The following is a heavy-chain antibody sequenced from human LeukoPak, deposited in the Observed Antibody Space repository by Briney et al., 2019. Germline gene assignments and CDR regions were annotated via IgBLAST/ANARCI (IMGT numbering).Heavy chain of an antibody. V-gene: IGHV4-38-2*02. CDR2: IYHSGST. CDR1: GYSISSGYY. D-gene: IGHD3-10*01. CDR3: ARVYMVRAITYFDY. J-gene: IGHJ4*02. Sequence: PSETLSLTCTVSGYSISSGYYWGWIRQPPGKGLEWIGSIYHSGSTYYNPSLKSRVTISVDTSKNQFSLKLSSVTAADTAVYYCARVYMVRAITYFDYWGQGTLVTVSS.